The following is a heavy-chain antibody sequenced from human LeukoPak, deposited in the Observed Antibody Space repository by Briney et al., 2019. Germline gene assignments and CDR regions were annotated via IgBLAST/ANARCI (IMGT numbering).Heavy chain of an antibody. J-gene: IGHJ5*02. CDR1: GFTFDDYG. D-gene: IGHD3-10*01. CDR3: ARDLSSGVNWFDP. CDR2: INWNGGST. Sequence: GGSLRLSCAASGFTFDDYGMSWVRQAPGKGLEWVSGINWNGGSTGYADSVKGRFTISRDNAKNSLYLQMNSPRAEDTALYHCARDLSSGVNWFDPWGQGTLVTVSS. V-gene: IGHV3-20*01.